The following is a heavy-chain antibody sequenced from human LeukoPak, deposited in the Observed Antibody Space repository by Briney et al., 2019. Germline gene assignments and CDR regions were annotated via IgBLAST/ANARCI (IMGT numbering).Heavy chain of an antibody. J-gene: IGHJ4*02. CDR3: ARDFSGASRIDY. Sequence: GESLKISCAASGFTFSSYAMHWVRQAPGKGLEWVAVIALDAYREYHADSVKGRFTISRDNSKNTLYLQMNSLRAEDTAVYYCARDFSGASRIDYWGQGTLVTVSS. D-gene: IGHD4/OR15-4a*01. CDR1: GFTFSSYA. V-gene: IGHV3-30-3*01. CDR2: IALDAYRE.